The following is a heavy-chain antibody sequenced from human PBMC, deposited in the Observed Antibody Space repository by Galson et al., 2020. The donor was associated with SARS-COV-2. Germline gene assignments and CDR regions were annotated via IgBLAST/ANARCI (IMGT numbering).Heavy chain of an antibody. D-gene: IGHD1-26*01. CDR2: ISYDGSNK. Sequence: GESLKISCAASGFTFSSYGMHWVRQAPGKGLEWVAVISYDGSNKYYVDSVKGRFTISRDNSKNTLYLQMNSLRAEDTAVYYCANARGGSYRDAFDIWGQGTMVTVSS. V-gene: IGHV3-30*18. CDR3: ANARGGSYRDAFDI. CDR1: GFTFSSYG. J-gene: IGHJ3*02.